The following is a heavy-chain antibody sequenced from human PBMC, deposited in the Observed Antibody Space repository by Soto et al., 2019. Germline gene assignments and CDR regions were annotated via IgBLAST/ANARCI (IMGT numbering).Heavy chain of an antibody. CDR3: ARNRGYYDSSGYYYADDAFDI. CDR1: GYTFTSYA. CDR2: INAGNGNT. J-gene: IGHJ3*02. V-gene: IGHV1-3*01. Sequence: GASVKVSCKASGYTFTSYAMHWVRQAPGQRLEWMGWINAGNGNTKYSQKFQGRVTITRDTSASTAYMELSSLRSEDTAVYYCARNRGYYDSSGYYYADDAFDIWGQGTMVTVSS. D-gene: IGHD3-22*01.